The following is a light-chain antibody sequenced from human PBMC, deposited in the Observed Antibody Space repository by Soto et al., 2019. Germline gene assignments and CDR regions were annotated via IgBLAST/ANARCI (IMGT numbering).Light chain of an antibody. Sequence: QSALTQPASVSGSPGQSITISCTGTATDVGAYNYVSWYQQHPGRAPKLIIYAVTDRPSGVADRFSGSKSGDTASLTISVLQAEDGAHYYCSSFTSSTTLLFGGGTKLTVL. J-gene: IGLJ2*01. CDR1: ATDVGAYNY. CDR3: SSFTSSTTLL. CDR2: AVT. V-gene: IGLV2-14*01.